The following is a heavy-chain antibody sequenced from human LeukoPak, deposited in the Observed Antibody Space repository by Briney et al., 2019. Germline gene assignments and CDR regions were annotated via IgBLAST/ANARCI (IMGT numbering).Heavy chain of an antibody. Sequence: GSSVKVSCKTSGGTFSNFAINWVRQAPGQGLEWMGWINPNSGGTNYAQKFQGRVTMTRDTSISTAYMELSRLRSDDTAVYYCAAAGIGIMVYATYDYWGQGTLVTVSS. CDR2: INPNSGGT. V-gene: IGHV1-2*02. CDR3: AAAGIGIMVYATYDY. J-gene: IGHJ4*02. D-gene: IGHD2-8*01. CDR1: GGTFSNFA.